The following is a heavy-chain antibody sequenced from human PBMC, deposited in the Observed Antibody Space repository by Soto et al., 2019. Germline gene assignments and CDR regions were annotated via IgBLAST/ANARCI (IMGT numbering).Heavy chain of an antibody. Sequence: QVQLVQSGAEVKKPGSSVKVSCKASGGTFSSYAISWVRQAPGPGLEWMGGLIPIFGTANYAQKFQGRVTITADESTSTAYMELSSLRSEDTAVYYCARDPQYCSGGSCYRDYYYYGMDVWGQGTTVTVSS. CDR1: GGTFSSYA. J-gene: IGHJ6*02. D-gene: IGHD2-15*01. CDR3: ARDPQYCSGGSCYRDYYYYGMDV. V-gene: IGHV1-69*01. CDR2: LIPIFGTA.